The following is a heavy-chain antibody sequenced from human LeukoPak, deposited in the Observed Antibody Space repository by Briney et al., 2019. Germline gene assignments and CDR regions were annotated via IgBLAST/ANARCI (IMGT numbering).Heavy chain of an antibody. CDR2: ISIISSYI. J-gene: IGHJ6*03. D-gene: IGHD3-3*01. V-gene: IGHV3-21*01. Sequence: GGSLRLSWAPSGFTFRSYSMTGVPQAPGKGREGVSSISIISSYIYYADSVKGRFTISRDNAKNSLYLQMNSLRAEDTAVYYCARGGPSGVVTPYYYYYYMDVWGKGTTVTVSS. CDR3: ARGGPSGVVTPYYYYYYMDV. CDR1: GFTFRSYS.